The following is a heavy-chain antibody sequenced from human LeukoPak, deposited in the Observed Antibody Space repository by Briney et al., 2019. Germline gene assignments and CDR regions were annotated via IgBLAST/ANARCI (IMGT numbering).Heavy chain of an antibody. CDR3: ARGPGGVTTVLDY. V-gene: IGHV4-34*01. D-gene: IGHD4-17*01. CDR1: GGSLSGYY. Sequence: SETLSLTCAVYGGSLSGYYWSWISQPPGKGLEWVGEINHSGSNNYHPSLKSRVTISVDTSKNQFSLKLSSVSAADTAVYYCARGPGGVTTVLDYWGQGTLVTVSS. CDR2: INHSGSN. J-gene: IGHJ4*02.